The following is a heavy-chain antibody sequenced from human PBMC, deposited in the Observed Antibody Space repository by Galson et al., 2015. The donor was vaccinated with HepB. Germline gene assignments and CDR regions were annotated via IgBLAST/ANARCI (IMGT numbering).Heavy chain of an antibody. D-gene: IGHD3-16*01. J-gene: IGHJ3*01. CDR1: GGSMNDYY. Sequence: SETLSLTCTVSGGSMNDYYWTWIRQPPGKGLEWIGHVYYTGSTQYNPSLKSRVTISVDTSKNQFSLKLTSLTVADTAVYFCARVVGKCLIHDAFDRWGKGTLVTVSS. V-gene: IGHV4-59*01. CDR3: ARVVGKCLIHDAFDR. CDR2: VYYTGST.